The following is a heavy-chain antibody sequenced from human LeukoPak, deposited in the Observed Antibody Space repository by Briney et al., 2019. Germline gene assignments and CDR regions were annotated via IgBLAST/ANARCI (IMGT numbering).Heavy chain of an antibody. D-gene: IGHD6-6*01. CDR3: ARDASGWFDP. V-gene: IGHV4-38-2*02. Sequence: PSETLSLTCAFSGYSISSGYYWGWIRQPPGKGLEWIGSIYHSGSTYYNPSLKSRVTISVDTSKNQFSLKLSSVTAADTAVYYCARDASGWFDPWGQGTLVTVSS. CDR1: GYSISSGYY. CDR2: IYHSGST. J-gene: IGHJ5*02.